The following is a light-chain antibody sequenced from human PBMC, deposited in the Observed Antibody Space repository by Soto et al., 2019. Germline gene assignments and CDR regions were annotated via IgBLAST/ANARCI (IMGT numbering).Light chain of an antibody. V-gene: IGKV1-5*03. Sequence: IQITQSPSTLSASVGDRVTITCRASRSLQTWLAWYQQKPGKVPKLLIYQASSLQNGVPARFIGSGSGTEFTLTISSLQPDDVATYYCQQYTCLWTFGPGTKVDIK. J-gene: IGKJ1*01. CDR1: RSLQTW. CDR2: QAS. CDR3: QQYTCLWT.